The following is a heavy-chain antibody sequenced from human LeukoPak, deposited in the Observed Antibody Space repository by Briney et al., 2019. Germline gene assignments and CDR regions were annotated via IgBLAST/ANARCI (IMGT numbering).Heavy chain of an antibody. J-gene: IGHJ4*02. CDR2: IYWNDDK. V-gene: IGHV2-5*01. CDR1: GFSVRTTGEA. CDR3: AHIRPEELLWFGELLPTFDY. D-gene: IGHD3-10*01. Sequence: ESGPTLVEPTQTLSLTCTFSGFSVRTTGEAVGWIRQPPGKALEWLALIYWNDDKRYSPSLKSRLTITKDTSKNQVVLTMTNMDPVDTATYYCAHIRPEELLWFGELLPTFDYWGQGTLVTVSS.